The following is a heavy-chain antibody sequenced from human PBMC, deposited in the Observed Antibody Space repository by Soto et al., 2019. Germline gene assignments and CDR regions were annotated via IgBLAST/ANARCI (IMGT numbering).Heavy chain of an antibody. V-gene: IGHV1-18*01. CDR2: ISAYNGNT. D-gene: IGHD3-3*01. CDR1: GYTFTSYG. J-gene: IGHJ4*02. CDR3: ARVAYYDNWCGHDY. Sequence: VKVSCKASGYTFTSYGIIWVRQAPGQGLEWMGWISAYNGNTNYAQKLQGRVTMTTDTSTSTAYMELRSLRSDDTAVYSCARVAYYDNWCGHDYRGQGTLVTVSS.